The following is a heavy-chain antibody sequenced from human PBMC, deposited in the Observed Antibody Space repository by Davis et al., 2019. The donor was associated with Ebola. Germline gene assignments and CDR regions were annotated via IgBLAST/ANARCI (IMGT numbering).Heavy chain of an antibody. CDR2: IYPGYSDT. Sequence: GESLKISCKGSGYSFTSYLIGWVRQMPAKGLEWMGIIYPGYSDTTYSPSFQGQVTISADKSISTAYLHWSSLKASDTAMYYCARLGASGYSSGWPDYGRQGTLVTVSS. D-gene: IGHD6-19*01. J-gene: IGHJ4*02. V-gene: IGHV5-51*01. CDR1: GYSFTSYL. CDR3: ARLGASGYSSGWPDY.